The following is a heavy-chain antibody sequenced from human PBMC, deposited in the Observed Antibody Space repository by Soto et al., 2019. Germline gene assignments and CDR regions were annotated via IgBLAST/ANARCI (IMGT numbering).Heavy chain of an antibody. CDR2: IYYSGST. V-gene: IGHV4-39*01. Sequence: QLQLQESGPGLVKPSETLSLTCTVSGGSISSSSYYWGWIRQPPGKGLEWIGSIYYSGSTYYNPSLKSRVTISVDTSKNQFSLKLSSVTAADTAVYYCARQGYGDYIIDYYFDYWGQGTLVTVSS. D-gene: IGHD4-17*01. CDR3: ARQGYGDYIIDYYFDY. J-gene: IGHJ4*02. CDR1: GGSISSSSYY.